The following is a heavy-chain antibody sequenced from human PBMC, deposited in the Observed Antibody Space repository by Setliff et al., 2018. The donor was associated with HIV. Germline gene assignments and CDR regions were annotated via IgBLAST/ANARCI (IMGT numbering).Heavy chain of an antibody. Sequence: KVSCKASGGTFSSYTISWVRQAPGQGLEWMGRIIPILGIANYAQKFQGRVTITADKSTSTAYMELSSLRSEDTAVYYCARDFGGYCSSMSCPGLFDPWGQGTLVTVPQ. D-gene: IGHD2-2*01. CDR1: GGTFSSYT. CDR2: IIPILGIA. CDR3: ARDFGGYCSSMSCPGLFDP. V-gene: IGHV1-69*04. J-gene: IGHJ5*02.